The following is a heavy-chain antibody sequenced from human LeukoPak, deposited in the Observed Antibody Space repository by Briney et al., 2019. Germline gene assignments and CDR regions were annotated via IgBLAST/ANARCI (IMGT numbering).Heavy chain of an antibody. CDR3: AEYIRRSGTYNFDF. J-gene: IGHJ4*02. Sequence: SETLSLTCAVSSVSISNFYWTWIRQPPGKGLEWIGYIYSSGSTNYNPSLKSRVTISVDTSKNQFSLKLGSVTAADTAVYYCAEYIRRSGTYNFDFWGQGTLVTVSS. D-gene: IGHD5-24*01. CDR2: IYSSGST. V-gene: IGHV4-59*01. CDR1: SVSISNFY.